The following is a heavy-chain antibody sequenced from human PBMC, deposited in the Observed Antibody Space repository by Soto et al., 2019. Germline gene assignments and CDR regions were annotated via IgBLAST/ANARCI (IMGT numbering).Heavy chain of an antibody. D-gene: IGHD3-10*01. CDR2: VNHRGSS. V-gene: IGHV4-34*02. J-gene: IGHJ4*02. Sequence: QVQLQQWGAGLLKPSETLSLTCGVYGGSFSGSFWSWIRQPPGKGLEWIGEVNHRGSSNYNPSLKSRGTISVDTSKNQFSLHLRSVTAADTAVYYCATGRGTENYWGQGTLVTVSS. CDR1: GGSFSGSF. CDR3: ATGRGTENY.